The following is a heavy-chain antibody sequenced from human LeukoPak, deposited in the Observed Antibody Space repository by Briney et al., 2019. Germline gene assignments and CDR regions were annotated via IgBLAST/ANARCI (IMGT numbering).Heavy chain of an antibody. CDR2: IYYSGST. J-gene: IGHJ4*02. Sequence: SETPSLTCTVSGGSISNTNYYWGWIRQSPGKGLEWIGTIYYSGSTYYNPSLKSRVTISVDTSKNQFSLKLTSMTAADTAFYYCARTADASSWYFFDYWGQGTLVTVSS. D-gene: IGHD6-13*01. CDR1: GGSISNTNYY. CDR3: ARTADASSWYFFDY. V-gene: IGHV4-39*01.